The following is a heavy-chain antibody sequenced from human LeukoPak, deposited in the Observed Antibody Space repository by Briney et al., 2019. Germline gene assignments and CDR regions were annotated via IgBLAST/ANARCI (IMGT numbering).Heavy chain of an antibody. CDR1: GGSISSYY. J-gene: IGHJ4*02. CDR2: IDYTRGT. V-gene: IGHV4-59*03. CDR3: ARNGPHYYDKSGYLDS. Sequence: SETLSLTCTVSGGSISSYYWSWIRQPPGKGLEWIGNIDYTRGTNYNPSLRSRVTILVDKSKNQFSLNLNSVTAADTAVYYCARNGPHYYDKSGYLDSWGQGTLVTVSS. D-gene: IGHD3-22*01.